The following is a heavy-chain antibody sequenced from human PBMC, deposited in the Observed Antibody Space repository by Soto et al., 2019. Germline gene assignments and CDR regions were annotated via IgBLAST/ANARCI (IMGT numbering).Heavy chain of an antibody. D-gene: IGHD6-19*01. Sequence: EVQLVESGGGLVQPGGSLRLSCAASGFTFSSYEMNWVRQAPGKGLEWVSYISSSGSTIYYADSVKGRFTISRDNAKNSLYLQMNSLRAEDTAVYYCARIWEGGSGWPYGMDVWGQGTTVTVSS. CDR1: GFTFSSYE. CDR3: ARIWEGGSGWPYGMDV. CDR2: ISSSGSTI. J-gene: IGHJ6*02. V-gene: IGHV3-48*03.